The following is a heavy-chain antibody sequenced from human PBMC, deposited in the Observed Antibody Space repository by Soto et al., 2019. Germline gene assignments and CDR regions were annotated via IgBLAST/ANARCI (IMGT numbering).Heavy chain of an antibody. Sequence: GSLRLSCAASGXIFSGYSMSWVRQAPGKGLEWVSTLSGSGDSTYYADSLNGLFTISRDTSNNTLYLQMNSMRAEDTAVYFCAKDRDFWTGSGIDYWGQGTLVTVSS. CDR2: LSGSGDST. J-gene: IGHJ4*02. D-gene: IGHD3-3*01. CDR3: AKDRDFWTGSGIDY. CDR1: GXIFSGYS. V-gene: IGHV3-23*01.